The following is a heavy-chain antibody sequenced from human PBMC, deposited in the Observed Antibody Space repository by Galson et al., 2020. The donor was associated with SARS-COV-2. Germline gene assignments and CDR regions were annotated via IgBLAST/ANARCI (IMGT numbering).Heavy chain of an antibody. CDR1: GFSLSTNGVA. Sequence: SGPTLVKPTQTLTLTCTFSGFSLSTNGVAVGWIRQPPGKALEWLALTYWDDDNRYNPSLKSRLTITKDNSKTQVVLTMTNMDHVDTATYYCAHTHIYLPYYSGMDVWGQGTTVTVSS. CDR3: AHTHIYLPYYSGMDV. CDR2: TYWDDDN. J-gene: IGHJ6*02. V-gene: IGHV2-5*02. D-gene: IGHD2-21*01.